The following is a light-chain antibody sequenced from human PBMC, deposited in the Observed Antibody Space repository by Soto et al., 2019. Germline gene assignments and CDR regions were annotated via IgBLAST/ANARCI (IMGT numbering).Light chain of an antibody. CDR3: QQYDNASWT. V-gene: IGKV1-5*03. CDR2: KAS. CDR1: QSISSW. J-gene: IGKJ1*01. Sequence: DIQMTQSPSTLSASVGDRVIITCRASQSISSWLAWYQQKPGKAPNLLIYKASTLKSGVPSRFSGSGSGTEFTLTISSLQPDDFATYYCQQYDNASWTFGHGTKVEIK.